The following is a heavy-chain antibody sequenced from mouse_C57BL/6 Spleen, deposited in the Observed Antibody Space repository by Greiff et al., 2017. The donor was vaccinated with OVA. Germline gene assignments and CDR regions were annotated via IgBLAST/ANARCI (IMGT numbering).Heavy chain of an antibody. Sequence: QVQLQQPGAELVRPGSSVKLSCKASGYTFTSYWMDWVKQRPGQGLEWIGNIYPSDSETHYNQKFKDKATLTVDKSSSTAYMQLSSLTSEDSAVYYCARWSQLGGFAYWGQGTLVTVSA. D-gene: IGHD4-1*02. V-gene: IGHV1-61*01. J-gene: IGHJ3*01. CDR1: GYTFTSYW. CDR2: IYPSDSET. CDR3: ARWSQLGGFAY.